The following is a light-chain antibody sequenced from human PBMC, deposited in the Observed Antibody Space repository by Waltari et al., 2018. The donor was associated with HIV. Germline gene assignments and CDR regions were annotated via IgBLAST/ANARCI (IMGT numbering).Light chain of an antibody. CDR1: SSHIGNNY. Sequence: QSVLTQPPSVSAAPGQTVPISCSGSSSHIGNNYVSWYQQVNGAAPKLVLYDNNERPSGIRDRFSGSKSGTSATLDITGLQPGDEADYYCGTWDSGKNVWVFGGGTKLTVL. CDR2: DNN. CDR3: GTWDSGKNVWV. J-gene: IGLJ3*02. V-gene: IGLV1-51*01.